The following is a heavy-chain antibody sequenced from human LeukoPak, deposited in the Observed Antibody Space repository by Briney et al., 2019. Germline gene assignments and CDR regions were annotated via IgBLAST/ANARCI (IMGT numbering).Heavy chain of an antibody. CDR2: ISSSSSTI. CDR1: GFTFSSYS. V-gene: IGHV3-48*04. J-gene: IGHJ4*02. Sequence: PGGSLRLSCAASGFTFSSYSMNWVRQAPGKGLEWVSYISSSSSTIYYADSVKGRFTISRDNARNSLYLQMNSLRAEDTALYYCARDPPGPGIAAAGTNYFDYWGQGTLVTVSS. CDR3: ARDPPGPGIAAAGTNYFDY. D-gene: IGHD6-13*01.